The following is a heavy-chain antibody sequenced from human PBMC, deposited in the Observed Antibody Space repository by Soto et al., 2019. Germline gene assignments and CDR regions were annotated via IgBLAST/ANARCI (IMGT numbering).Heavy chain of an antibody. V-gene: IGHV1-69*01. CDR2: IIPIFGTA. CDR3: ARDLKVYGSGIGHY. Sequence: QVQLVESGGGVVQPGRSLRLSCAASGFTFSSYAISWVRQAPGQGLEWMGGIIPIFGTANYAQKFQGRVTITADESTSTAYMELSSLRSEDTAVYYCARDLKVYGSGIGHYWGQGTLVTVSS. D-gene: IGHD3-10*01. J-gene: IGHJ4*02. CDR1: GFTFSSYA.